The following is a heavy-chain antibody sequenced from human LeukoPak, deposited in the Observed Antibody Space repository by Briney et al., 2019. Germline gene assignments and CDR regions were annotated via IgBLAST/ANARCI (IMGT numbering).Heavy chain of an antibody. CDR1: GYTFTSYG. CDR3: ASHLLEWPSPFDP. D-gene: IGHD3-3*01. J-gene: IGHJ5*02. V-gene: IGHV1-18*01. Sequence: ASVKVSCKASGYTFTSYGISWVRQAPGQGLEWMGWISAYNGNTNYAQKLQGRVTMTTDTSTSTAYMELRSLRSDDTAVYHCASHLLEWPSPFDPWGQGTLVTVSS. CDR2: ISAYNGNT.